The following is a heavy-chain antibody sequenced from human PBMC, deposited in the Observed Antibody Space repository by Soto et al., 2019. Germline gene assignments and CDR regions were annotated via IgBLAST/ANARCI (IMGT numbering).Heavy chain of an antibody. V-gene: IGHV5-51*01. CDR1: GYSFTSYW. Sequence: GESLKISCKGSGYSFTSYWIGWVRQMPGKGLEWMGIIYPGDSDTRYSPSFQGQVTISADKSISTAYLQWSSLKASDTAMYYCARLRKRFLEWSNHNWFDPWGQGTLVTVSS. CDR2: IYPGDSDT. CDR3: ARLRKRFLEWSNHNWFDP. J-gene: IGHJ5*02. D-gene: IGHD3-3*01.